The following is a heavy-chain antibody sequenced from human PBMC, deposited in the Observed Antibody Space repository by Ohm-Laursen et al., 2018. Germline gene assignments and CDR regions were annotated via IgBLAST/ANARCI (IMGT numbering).Heavy chain of an antibody. D-gene: IGHD1/OR15-1a*01. CDR3: AKDGKQLAQYYFED. CDR1: GFSLRDYA. Sequence: SLRLSCAASGFSLRDYAMHWVRQAPGKGLQWVPVISYDGNEKFYADSVKGRFTISRDISKNTFFLQMNSLRLEDTAVYYCAKDGKQLAQYYFEDWGQGTPVTVSS. V-gene: IGHV3-30*18. CDR2: ISYDGNEK. J-gene: IGHJ4*02.